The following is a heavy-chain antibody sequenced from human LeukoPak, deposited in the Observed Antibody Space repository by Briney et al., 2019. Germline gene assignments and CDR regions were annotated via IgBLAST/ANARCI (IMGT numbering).Heavy chain of an antibody. CDR2: ISGCGGNT. CDR1: GFPFSNYA. CDR3: AKDDGGSVTTTDFEY. J-gene: IGHJ4*02. D-gene: IGHD4-17*01. Sequence: GGPLRLSCAAWGFPFSNYALIWVRPAPGKGLEWVSGISGCGGNTYYADSVKGRFTISRDNSKNTLYLQMNSLRAEDTAVYFCAKDDGGSVTTTDFEYWGQGPLVSVSS. V-gene: IGHV3-23*01.